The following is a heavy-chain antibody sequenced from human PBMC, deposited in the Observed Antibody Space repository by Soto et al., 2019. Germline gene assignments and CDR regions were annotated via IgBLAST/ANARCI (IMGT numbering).Heavy chain of an antibody. V-gene: IGHV3-15*07. CDR3: LPPLVDWGY. Sequence: ELQLVESGGGLVKPGGSLRLSCAASDFTFSNAWMNWVRQAPGKGLEWVGRIKNKIDGGTTDYAAPVKGRFTISRDDSRNILYLQMNSLKTEDTAVYYCLPPLVDWGYWGQGTLVTVSS. CDR1: DFTFSNAW. D-gene: IGHD7-27*01. CDR2: IKNKIDGGTT. J-gene: IGHJ4*02.